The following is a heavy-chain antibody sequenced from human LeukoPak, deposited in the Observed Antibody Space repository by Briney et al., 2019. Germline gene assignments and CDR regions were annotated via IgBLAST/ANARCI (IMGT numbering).Heavy chain of an antibody. CDR1: GFTFSSYA. CDR3: ANPIAAAGTWPFDY. V-gene: IGHV3-23*01. Sequence: GGSLRLSCAASGFTFSSYAMSWVRQAPGKGLEWVSAISGSGGSTYYADSVKGRFTISRDNSKNTLYLQLNSLRAEDTAVYYCANPIAAAGTWPFDYWGQGTLVTVSS. J-gene: IGHJ4*02. CDR2: ISGSGGST. D-gene: IGHD6-13*01.